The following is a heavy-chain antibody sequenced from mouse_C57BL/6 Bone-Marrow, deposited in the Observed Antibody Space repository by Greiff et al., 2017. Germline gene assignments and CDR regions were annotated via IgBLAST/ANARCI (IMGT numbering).Heavy chain of an antibody. CDR2: INPGSGGT. V-gene: IGHV1-54*01. CDR1: GYAFTNYL. D-gene: IGHD1-1*01. Sequence: VQLVESGAELVRPGTSVKVSCKASGYAFTNYLIEWVKQRPGQGLEWIGVINPGSGGTNYNEKFKGKATLTADKSSSTAYMQLSSLTSEDSAVYFCARITTVPYWYFDVWGTGTTVTVSS. J-gene: IGHJ1*03. CDR3: ARITTVPYWYFDV.